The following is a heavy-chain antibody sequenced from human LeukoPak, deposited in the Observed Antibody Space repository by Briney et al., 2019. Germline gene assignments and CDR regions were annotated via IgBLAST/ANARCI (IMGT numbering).Heavy chain of an antibody. D-gene: IGHD2-15*01. Sequence: SETLSLTCAVYGGSLSGHYWSWIRQPPGKGLEWIGEINHSGSTNYNPSLKRRVTISVDTSKKQFSLKLNSVTAADTAVYYCARGGPLTYDIVVVVAATHMFDYWGQGTLVTVSS. CDR3: ARGGPLTYDIVVVVAATHMFDY. V-gene: IGHV4-34*01. CDR1: GGSLSGHY. CDR2: INHSGST. J-gene: IGHJ4*02.